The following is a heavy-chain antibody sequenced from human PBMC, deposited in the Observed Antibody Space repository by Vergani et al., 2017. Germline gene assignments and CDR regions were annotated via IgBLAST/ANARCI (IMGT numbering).Heavy chain of an antibody. V-gene: IGHV2-5*02. CDR1: GFSLSTSGVG. J-gene: IGHJ4*02. D-gene: IGHD3-16*01. Sequence: QITLKESGPTLVKPTQTLTLTCTFSGFSLSTSGVGVGWIRQPPGKALEWLALIYWDDDKRYSPSLKSRLTITKDTSKNQVVLTMTNMDPVDTATYYFARTYYDYIWGSYSLGFDYWGQGTLVTVSS. CDR3: ARTYYDYIWGSYSLGFDY. CDR2: IYWDDDK.